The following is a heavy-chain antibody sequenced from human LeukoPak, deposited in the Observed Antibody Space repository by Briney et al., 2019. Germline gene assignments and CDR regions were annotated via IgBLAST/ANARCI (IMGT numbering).Heavy chain of an antibody. D-gene: IGHD3-3*01. CDR2: IKQDGSEK. CDR3: ARDVTIFGVVIRLGDAFDI. CDR1: GFTFDDYT. J-gene: IGHJ3*02. Sequence: GSLRLSCAASGFTFDDYTMHWVRQAPGKGLEWVANIKQDGSEKYYVDSVKGRFTISRDNAKNSLYLQMNSLRAEDTAVYYCARDVTIFGVVIRLGDAFDIWGQGTMVIVSS. V-gene: IGHV3-7*01.